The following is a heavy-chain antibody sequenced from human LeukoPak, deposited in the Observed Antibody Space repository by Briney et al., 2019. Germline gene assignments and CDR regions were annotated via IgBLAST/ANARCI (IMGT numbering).Heavy chain of an antibody. CDR3: ARVPRYGGYSPMWWFDP. J-gene: IGHJ5*02. CDR1: GGSISSYY. V-gene: IGHV4-59*01. D-gene: IGHD5-18*01. Sequence: SETLSLTCTVSGGSISSYYWSWIRQPPGKGLEWIGYIYYSGSTNYNPPLKSRVTISVDTSKNQFSLKLSSVTAADTAVYYCARVPRYGGYSPMWWFDPWGQGTLVTVSS. CDR2: IYYSGST.